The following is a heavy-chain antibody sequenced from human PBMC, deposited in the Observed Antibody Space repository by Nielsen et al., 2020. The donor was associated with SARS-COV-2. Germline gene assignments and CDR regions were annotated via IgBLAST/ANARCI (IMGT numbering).Heavy chain of an antibody. CDR1: GYSFSTYW. CDR3: ARLGGSYYGDY. V-gene: IGHV5-51*01. CDR2: IYPGDSDT. D-gene: IGHD1-26*01. J-gene: IGHJ4*02. Sequence: GGSLKISCKGSGYSFSTYWIGWVRQMPGKGLEWMAFIYPGDSDTRYSPPFQGQVTISADKSISTAYLQWSSLKASDTAMYYCARLGGSYYGDYWGQGTLVTVSS.